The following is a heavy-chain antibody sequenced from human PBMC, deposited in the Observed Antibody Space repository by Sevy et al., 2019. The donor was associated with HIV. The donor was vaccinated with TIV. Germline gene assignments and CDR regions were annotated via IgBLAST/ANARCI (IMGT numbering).Heavy chain of an antibody. Sequence: GGSLRLSCAASGFTFSSYAMHWVRQAPGKGLEWVAVISYDGSNKYYAHSVKGRFTISRDNSKNTLYLQMNSLRAEDTAVYYCARGGNWNDEGYYFDYWGQGTLVTVSS. J-gene: IGHJ4*02. CDR2: ISYDGSNK. CDR3: ARGGNWNDEGYYFDY. D-gene: IGHD1-20*01. CDR1: GFTFSSYA. V-gene: IGHV3-30-3*01.